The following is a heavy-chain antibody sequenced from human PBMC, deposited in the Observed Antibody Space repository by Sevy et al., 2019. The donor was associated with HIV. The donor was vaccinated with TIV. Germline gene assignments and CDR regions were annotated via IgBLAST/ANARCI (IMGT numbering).Heavy chain of an antibody. Sequence: GGSLRLSCEASEFTVSRNYMNWIRQVPGKGLEWVSLIYSDGSTYYADSVKGRFTISREASKNTLHLQMNNLRGEDTAIYYCARMARQIISHWYFDLWGRRTLVTVSS. D-gene: IGHD3-10*01. J-gene: IGHJ2*01. CDR1: EFTVSRNY. V-gene: IGHV3-53*01. CDR2: IYSDGST. CDR3: ARMARQIISHWYFDL.